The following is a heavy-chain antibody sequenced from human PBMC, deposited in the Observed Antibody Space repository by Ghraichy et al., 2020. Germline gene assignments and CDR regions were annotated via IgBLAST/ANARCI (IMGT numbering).Heavy chain of an antibody. CDR2: ISGTGGST. Sequence: GGSLRLSCGASGFTLNSYAMHWVRQVPGKGLEWVSGISGTGGSTTYADSVKGRFTVSRDNSKNTLYRQMNSLRSEDTAVYYCARDGYNWIAYDYWGQGTQVTVSS. CDR1: GFTLNSYA. CDR3: ARDGYNWIAYDY. V-gene: IGHV3-23*01. D-gene: IGHD1-20*01. J-gene: IGHJ4*02.